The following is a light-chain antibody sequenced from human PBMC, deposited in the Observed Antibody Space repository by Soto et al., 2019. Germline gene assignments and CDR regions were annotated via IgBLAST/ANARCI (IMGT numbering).Light chain of an antibody. CDR2: DAS. J-gene: IGKJ4*02. CDR1: QSVGNS. Sequence: DIRMSQSPSTLSASVGDRVSITCRASQSVGNSLAWYQQRPGKAPKLLIFDASTLESGVPSKFSGSGSDTEFTFTISSLQPDDSATYYCQQYNTYGLTFGGGTKVDI. V-gene: IGKV1-5*01. CDR3: QQYNTYGLT.